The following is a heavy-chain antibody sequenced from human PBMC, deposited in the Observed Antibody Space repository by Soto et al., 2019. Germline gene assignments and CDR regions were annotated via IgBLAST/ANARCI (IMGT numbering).Heavy chain of an antibody. CDR3: ARDRPYYDSSGYSPFDY. J-gene: IGHJ4*02. CDR1: GYTFTSYG. D-gene: IGHD3-22*01. CDR2: ISAYNGNT. Sequence: ASVKVSCKASGYTFTSYGISWVRQAPGQGLEWMGWISAYNGNTNYAQKLQGRVTMTTDTSTSTAYMELRSLRSDDTAVYYCARDRPYYDSSGYSPFDYWGQGTLVTVS. V-gene: IGHV1-18*04.